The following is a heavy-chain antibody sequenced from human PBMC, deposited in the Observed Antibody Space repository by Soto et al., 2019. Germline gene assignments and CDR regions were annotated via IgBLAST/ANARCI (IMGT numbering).Heavy chain of an antibody. CDR1: GFTFSSYA. D-gene: IGHD6-19*01. CDR3: AKDERSGWYYESALFDY. J-gene: IGHJ4*02. Sequence: GGSLRLSCAASGFTFSSYAMSWVRQAPGKGLERVSAISGSGGSTYYADSVKGRFTISRDNSKNTLYLQMNSLRAEDTAVYYCAKDERSGWYYESALFDYWGQGTLVTVSS. V-gene: IGHV3-23*01. CDR2: ISGSGGST.